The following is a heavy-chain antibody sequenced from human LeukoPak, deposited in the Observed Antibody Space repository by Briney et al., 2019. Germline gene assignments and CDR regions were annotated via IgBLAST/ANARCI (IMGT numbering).Heavy chain of an antibody. J-gene: IGHJ4*02. CDR2: IKQDGSEK. V-gene: IGHV3-7*01. CDR3: AKVYGVGATYYFDY. D-gene: IGHD1-26*01. CDR1: GFTFSSYW. Sequence: GGSLRLSCAASGFTFSSYWMSWVRQAPGKGLEWVANIKQDGSEKYYVDSVKGRFTISRDNAKNSLYLQMNSLRAEDTVVYYCAKVYGVGATYYFDYWGQGTLVTVSS.